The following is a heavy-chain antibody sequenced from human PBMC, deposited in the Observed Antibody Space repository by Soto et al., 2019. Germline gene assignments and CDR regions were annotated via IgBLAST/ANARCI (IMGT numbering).Heavy chain of an antibody. J-gene: IGHJ4*02. CDR1: GYTFTSYG. V-gene: IGHV1-18*01. CDR2: ISAYNGNT. D-gene: IGHD1-26*01. CDR3: ARIVYEGRATVGWYFDY. Sequence: ASVKVSCKASGYTFTSYGISWVRQAPGQGLEWMGWISAYNGNTNYAQKLQGRVTMTTDTSTSTAYMELRSLRSDDTAVYYCARIVYEGRATVGWYFDYWGQGTRVTVSS.